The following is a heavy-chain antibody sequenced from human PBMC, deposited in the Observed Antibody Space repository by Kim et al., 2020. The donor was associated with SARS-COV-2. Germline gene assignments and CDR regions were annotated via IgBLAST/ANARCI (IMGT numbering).Heavy chain of an antibody. CDR3: ARLGTRLFSSWVSSGWSDDAFDI. CDR2: IKQDGSEK. V-gene: IGHV3-7*01. J-gene: IGHJ3*02. CDR1: GFTFSSYW. Sequence: GGSLRLSCAASGFTFSSYWMSWVRQAPGKGLEWVANIKQDGSEKYYVDSVKGRFTISRDNAKNSLYLQMNSLRAEDTAVYYCARLGTRLFSSWVSSGWSDDAFDIWGQGTMVTVSS. D-gene: IGHD6-19*01.